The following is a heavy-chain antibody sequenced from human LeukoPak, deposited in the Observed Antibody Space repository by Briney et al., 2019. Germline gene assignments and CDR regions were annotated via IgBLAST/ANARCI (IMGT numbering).Heavy chain of an antibody. Sequence: GGSLRLSCVASGFTFNIYAMIWVRQAPGKGLEWVSAISGSGGSTYYADSVKGRFTISRDNSKNTLYLQMNSLRAEDTAVYYCAKGGWPYYFDYWGQGTLVTVSS. D-gene: IGHD6-19*01. CDR3: AKGGWPYYFDY. V-gene: IGHV3-23*01. CDR2: ISGSGGST. J-gene: IGHJ4*02. CDR1: GFTFNIYA.